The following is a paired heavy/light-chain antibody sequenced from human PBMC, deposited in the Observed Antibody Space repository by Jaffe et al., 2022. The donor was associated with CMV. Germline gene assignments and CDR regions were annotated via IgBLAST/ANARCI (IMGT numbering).Light chain of an antibody. CDR2: DVT. J-gene: IGLJ2*01. CDR3: SSFSSSSSLF. V-gene: IGLV2-14*03. CDR1: SSDIGGYNY. Sequence: QSALTQPASVSGSPGQSITISCTGTSSDIGGYNYVSWYQQHPGKAPKLIIFDVTNRPSGVSHRFSASKSGNTASLTISGLQDEDEADYYCSSFSSSSSLFFGGGTKLSVL.
Heavy chain of an antibody. D-gene: IGHD3-16*02. CDR3: ARDSPRSGSYPGKALDV. V-gene: IGHV1-18*04. CDR1: GYTFTNNG. Sequence: QVQLVQSGGEVKRPGASVKVSCKASGYTFTNNGISWVRQAPGHGLEWMGWISAHNGDTNFAEKLQDRVTMTTDSSTSTAYMELRSLRSDDTAVYYCARDSPRSGSYPGKALDVWGQGTMVTVSS. J-gene: IGHJ3*01. CDR2: ISAHNGDT.